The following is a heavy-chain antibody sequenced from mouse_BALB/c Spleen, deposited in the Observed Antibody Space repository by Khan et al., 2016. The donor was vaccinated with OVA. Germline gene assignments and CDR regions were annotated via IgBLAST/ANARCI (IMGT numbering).Heavy chain of an antibody. CDR3: ARIKGGDFDY. V-gene: IGHV3-2*02. CDR1: GYSITSDYA. J-gene: IGHJ2*01. Sequence: EVKLQESGPGLVKPSQSLSLTCTVTGYSITSDYAWNWIRQFPGNNLEWMGYISYSGNTKYTPSLKSRISITRDTSKNQFFLQLNSVTIEDTATYDCARIKGGDFDYWGQGTTLTVSS. CDR2: ISYSGNT.